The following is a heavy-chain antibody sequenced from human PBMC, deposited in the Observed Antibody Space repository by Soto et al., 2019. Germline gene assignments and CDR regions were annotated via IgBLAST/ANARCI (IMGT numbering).Heavy chain of an antibody. CDR1: GFSFSTYG. CDR2: IWYDGSDK. V-gene: IGHV3-33*06. CDR3: AKDSSRTLDGMDV. D-gene: IGHD6-13*01. Sequence: GGSLRLSCAASGFSFSTYGIHWVRQAPGKGLEWVAVIWYDGSDKYYADSVKGRFTISRDNSNNTLYLQMNSLRAEDTALYYCAKDSSRTLDGMDVWGQGTTVTVSS. J-gene: IGHJ6*02.